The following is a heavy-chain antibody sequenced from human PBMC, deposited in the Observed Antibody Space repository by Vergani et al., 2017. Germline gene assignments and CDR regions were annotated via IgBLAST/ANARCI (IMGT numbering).Heavy chain of an antibody. D-gene: IGHD3-16*01. J-gene: IGHJ4*02. CDR1: GYSFSSYW. CDR2: IHPDDSNT. Sequence: EVQLVQSGAEAKKPGESLKISCKGSGYSFSSYWIGWVRQMPGKGLEWMGIIHPDDSNTRYSPSFQGQVTISADKSIGTAYLQWSSLKASDTAIYYCAREGVRYYFDYWGQGTLVTVSS. CDR3: AREGVRYYFDY. V-gene: IGHV5-51*03.